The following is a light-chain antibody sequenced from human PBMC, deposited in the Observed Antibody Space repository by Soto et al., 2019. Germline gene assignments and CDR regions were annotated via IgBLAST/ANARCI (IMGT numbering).Light chain of an antibody. V-gene: IGKV1-6*01. CDR1: QGIRND. CDR2: AAS. CDR3: LQDYNYPT. J-gene: IGKJ1*01. Sequence: AIQMTQSPSSLSASVGDRVTITCLASQGIRNDLCWYQQKPGKAPNLLIYAASTLQSGVPSRFTGSGSGTAFTLTIRSMKPEDFATYHCLQDYNYPTFCQGTKVDIK.